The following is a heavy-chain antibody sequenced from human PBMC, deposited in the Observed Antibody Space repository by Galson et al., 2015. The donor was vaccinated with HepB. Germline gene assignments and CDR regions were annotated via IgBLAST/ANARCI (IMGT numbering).Heavy chain of an antibody. CDR3: AREGQGHYGSGSYAPNWFDP. Sequence: SVKVSCKASGYTFTSYGISWVRQAPGQGLEWMGWISAYNGNTNYAQKLQGRVTMTTDTSTSTAYMELRSLRSDDTAVYYCAREGQGHYGSGSYAPNWFDPWGQGTLVTVSS. CDR1: GYTFTSYG. J-gene: IGHJ5*02. CDR2: ISAYNGNT. V-gene: IGHV1-18*01. D-gene: IGHD3-10*01.